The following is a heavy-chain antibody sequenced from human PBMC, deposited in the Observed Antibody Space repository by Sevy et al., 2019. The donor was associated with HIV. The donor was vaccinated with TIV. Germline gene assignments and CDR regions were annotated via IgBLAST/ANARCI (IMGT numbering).Heavy chain of an antibody. CDR2: ISGSSNYM. Sequence: GGSLRLSCAVSGFTFTNAAMTWVRQAPGKGLEWVSSISGSSNYMYYANSVKGRFTISRDNAENSVSLQMNSLRAGDTAVYYWARGWCIGSSCYIIDYWGQGTLVTVSS. D-gene: IGHD2-2*02. CDR3: ARGWCIGSSCYIIDY. J-gene: IGHJ4*02. CDR1: GFTFTNAA. V-gene: IGHV3-21*01.